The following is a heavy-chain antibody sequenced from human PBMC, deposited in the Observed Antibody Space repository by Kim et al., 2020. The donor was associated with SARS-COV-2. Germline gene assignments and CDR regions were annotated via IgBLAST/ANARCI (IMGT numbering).Heavy chain of an antibody. CDR1: GFTFSSYG. J-gene: IGHJ6*02. V-gene: IGHV3-30*03. D-gene: IGHD6-13*01. Sequence: GGSLRLSCAASGFTFSSYGMHWVRQAPGKGLEWVAVISYDGSNKYYADSVKGRFTISRDNSKNTLYLQMNSLRAEDTAVYYCARTGGIRQQLVRYYYYGMDVWGQGTTVTVSS. CDR3: ARTGGIRQQLVRYYYYGMDV. CDR2: ISYDGSNK.